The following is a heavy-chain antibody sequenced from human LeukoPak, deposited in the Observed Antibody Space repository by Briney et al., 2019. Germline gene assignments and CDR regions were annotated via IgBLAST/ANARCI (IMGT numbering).Heavy chain of an antibody. CDR2: IKSKTDGGTT. V-gene: IGHV3-15*01. CDR1: GFTFSNAW. CDR3: TTVTLYDSSGYYHVDYFDY. J-gene: IGHJ4*02. Sequence: GGSLRLSCAASGFTFSNAWMSWVRQAPGKGLEWVGRIKSKTDGGTTDYAAPVKGRFTISRDDSKNTLYLQMNSLKTEDTAVYYCTTVTLYDSSGYYHVDYFDYWGQGTLVTVSS. D-gene: IGHD3-22*01.